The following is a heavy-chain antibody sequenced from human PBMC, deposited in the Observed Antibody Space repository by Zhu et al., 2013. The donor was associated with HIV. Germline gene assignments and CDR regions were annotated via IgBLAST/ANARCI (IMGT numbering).Heavy chain of an antibody. CDR3: ARYKMTTAGTNYFDY. J-gene: IGHJ4*02. CDR1: GDTFSTSA. Sequence: QVQLVQSGTEVKRPGSSVRVSCKTSGDTFSTSAVNWVRQAPGQGLEWMGWISAYNGNTNYGENVRGRATMTTDTSTTSAYMELRGLRSDDTAMYYCARYKMTTAGTNYFDYWGQGTLVTVSS. V-gene: IGHV1-18*01. CDR2: ISAYNGNT. D-gene: IGHD6-13*01.